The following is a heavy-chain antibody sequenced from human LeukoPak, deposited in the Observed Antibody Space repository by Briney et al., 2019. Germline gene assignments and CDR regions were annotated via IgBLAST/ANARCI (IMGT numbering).Heavy chain of an antibody. D-gene: IGHD1-20*01. Sequence: ASVKVSCMASGGTFSRSIIGWVPQGPGQGLECMGAIIPILGSANYVQKFQGRVTITADESTSTAYMELSSLRAEDTAVYYCARGVTSSPDDNYFYSWGQGTVVTVSS. CDR2: IIPILGSA. J-gene: IGHJ5*01. V-gene: IGHV1-69*13. CDR3: ARGVTSSPDDNYFYS. CDR1: GGTFSRSI.